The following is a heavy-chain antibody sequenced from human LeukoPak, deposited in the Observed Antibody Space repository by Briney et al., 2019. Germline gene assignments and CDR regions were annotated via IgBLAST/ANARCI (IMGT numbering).Heavy chain of an antibody. D-gene: IGHD3-22*01. CDR3: ARAMYYYDSSGYYFLDAFDI. J-gene: IGHJ3*02. V-gene: IGHV1-2*02. CDR1: GYTFTGYY. CDR2: INPNSGGT. Sequence: ASVKVSCKASGYTFTGYYMHWVRQAPGQGLEWMGWINPNSGGTNYAQKFQGRVTITRDTSNSTAYMELSRLRSDDTAVYYCARAMYYYDSSGYYFLDAFDIWGQGTMVTVSS.